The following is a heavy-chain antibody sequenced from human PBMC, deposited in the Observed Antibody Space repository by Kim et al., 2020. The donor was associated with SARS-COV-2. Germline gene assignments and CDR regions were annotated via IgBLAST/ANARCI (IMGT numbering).Heavy chain of an antibody. Sequence: SETLSLTCTVSGGSISSGGYYWSWIRQHPGKGLEWIGYIYYSGSTYYNPSLKSRVTISVDTSKNQFSLKLSSVTAADTAVYYCARGGNCSGGSCYIDYWGQGTLVTVSS. CDR3: ARGGNCSGGSCYIDY. J-gene: IGHJ4*02. V-gene: IGHV4-31*03. CDR2: IYYSGST. D-gene: IGHD2-15*01. CDR1: GGSISSGGYY.